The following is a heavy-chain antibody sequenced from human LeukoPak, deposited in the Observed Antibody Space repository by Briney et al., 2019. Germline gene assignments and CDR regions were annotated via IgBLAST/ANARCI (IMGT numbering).Heavy chain of an antibody. Sequence: GGSLRLSCAASGFTFSSYAMSWVRQAPGKGLERVSAISGSGGSTYYADSVKGRFTISRDNSKNTLYLQMNSLRAEDTAVYYCAKYDWNDHYFQHWGQGTLVTVSS. J-gene: IGHJ1*01. CDR2: ISGSGGST. V-gene: IGHV3-23*01. D-gene: IGHD1-20*01. CDR1: GFTFSSYA. CDR3: AKYDWNDHYFQH.